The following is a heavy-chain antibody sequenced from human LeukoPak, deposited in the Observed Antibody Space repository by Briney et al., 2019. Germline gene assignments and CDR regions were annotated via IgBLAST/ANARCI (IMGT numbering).Heavy chain of an antibody. CDR3: AKWGLGYCSRTSCSELDY. D-gene: IGHD2-2*01. CDR2: ISYDGSNK. V-gene: IGHV3-30*18. J-gene: IGHJ4*02. Sequence: GGSLRLSCAASGFTFSSYGMHWVRQAPGKGLEWVAVISYDGSNKYYADSVKGRFTISRDNSKNTLYLQMNSLRAEDTAVYYCAKWGLGYCSRTSCSELDYWGQGTLVTVSS. CDR1: GFTFSSYG.